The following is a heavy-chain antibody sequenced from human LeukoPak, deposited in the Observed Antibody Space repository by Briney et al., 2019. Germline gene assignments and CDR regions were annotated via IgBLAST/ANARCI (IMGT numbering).Heavy chain of an antibody. CDR1: EFPFSKYA. CDR2: ISSSGGST. Sequence: PGGSLRLSCAACEFPFSKYAMSWVRQAPGKGLEWVSAISSSGGSTYYADSVKGRFSISRDNSKNALYLQMNSLRAEDTAVYYCANPGYHNRWPPYYFDHWGQETLVTVSS. V-gene: IGHV3-23*01. D-gene: IGHD2/OR15-2a*01. J-gene: IGHJ4*02. CDR3: ANPGYHNRWPPYYFDH.